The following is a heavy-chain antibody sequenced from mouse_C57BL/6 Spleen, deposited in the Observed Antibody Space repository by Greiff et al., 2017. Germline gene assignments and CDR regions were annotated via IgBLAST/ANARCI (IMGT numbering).Heavy chain of an antibody. D-gene: IGHD2-4*01. V-gene: IGHV1-82*01. Sequence: VKLVESGPELVKPGASVKISCKASGYAFSSSWMNWVKQRPGKGLEWIGRIYPGDGDTNYNGKFKGKATLTADKSSSTAYMQLSSLTSEDSAVYFCARGGDYDRDWFAYWGQGTLVTVSA. CDR2: IYPGDGDT. J-gene: IGHJ3*01. CDR3: ARGGDYDRDWFAY. CDR1: GYAFSSSW.